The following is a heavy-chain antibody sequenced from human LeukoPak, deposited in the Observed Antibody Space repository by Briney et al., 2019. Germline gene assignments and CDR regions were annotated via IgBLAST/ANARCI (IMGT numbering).Heavy chain of an antibody. CDR1: GFIFRSYW. J-gene: IGHJ4*02. D-gene: IGHD3-9*01. CDR2: IKQDGSEK. Sequence: GGSLRLSCAASGFIFRSYWMSWVRQAPGKGLEWVANIKQDGSEKYYVDSVKGRFTISRDNAKTSLSLQMNSLRAEDTAVYYCARVVGMTGYFRVANYFDYWGQGTLVTVSS. V-gene: IGHV3-7*03. CDR3: ARVVGMTGYFRVANYFDY.